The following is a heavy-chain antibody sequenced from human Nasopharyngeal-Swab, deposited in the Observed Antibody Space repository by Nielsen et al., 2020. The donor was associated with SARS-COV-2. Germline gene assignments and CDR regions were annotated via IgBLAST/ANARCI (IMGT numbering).Heavy chain of an antibody. CDR3: ARTYYYDSSGYYYVWFDP. D-gene: IGHD3-22*01. CDR2: ISSSGSTI. CDR1: GFTFSDYY. Sequence: GESVKISCAASGFTFSDYYMSWIRQAPGKGLEWVSYISSSGSTIYYADSVKGRFTISRDNAKNSLYLQMNSLRAEDTAVYYCARTYYYDSSGYYYVWFDPWGQGTLVTVSS. J-gene: IGHJ5*02. V-gene: IGHV3-11*01.